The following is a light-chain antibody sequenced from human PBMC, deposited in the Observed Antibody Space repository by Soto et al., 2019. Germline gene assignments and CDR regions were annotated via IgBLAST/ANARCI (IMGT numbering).Light chain of an antibody. CDR3: QQYNGWPWT. J-gene: IGKJ1*01. CDR2: GAS. CDR1: QSVHSN. V-gene: IGKV3-15*01. Sequence: EIVMTQSPAPLSLSPGETATLSCRASQSVHSNLAWFQQHPGQAPRLLIYGASSRATGIPVRFSGSGSGTEFTLTISSLQPEDFAVYYCQQYNGWPWTFGLGTKVDIK.